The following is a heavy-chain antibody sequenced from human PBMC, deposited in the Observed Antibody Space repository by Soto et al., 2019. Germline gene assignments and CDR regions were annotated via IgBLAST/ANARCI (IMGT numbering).Heavy chain of an antibody. CDR2: INAGNGNT. D-gene: IGHD1-26*01. Sequence: QVQLVQSGAEVKKPGASVKVSCKASGYTFTSYAMHCVRQAPGQRLEWMGWINAGNGNTKYSQKFKGRVTITRDTSASTAYMELSRLRSEDTAVYYCARGGSLYWYFDLWGRGNLVTVSS. J-gene: IGHJ2*01. V-gene: IGHV1-3*01. CDR1: GYTFTSYA. CDR3: ARGGSLYWYFDL.